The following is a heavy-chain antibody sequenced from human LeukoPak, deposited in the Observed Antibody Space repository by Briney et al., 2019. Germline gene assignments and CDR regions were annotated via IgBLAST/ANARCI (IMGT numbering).Heavy chain of an antibody. CDR3: AKLGTTVTTSVSY. D-gene: IGHD4-17*01. V-gene: IGHV3-23*01. J-gene: IGHJ4*02. Sequence: GGSLRLSCAASRFTLSSYAMSWVRQAPGKGLEWVSAISGSGGSTYYADSVKGRFTISRNNSKNTLYLQMNSLRAEDTAVYYCAKLGTTVTTSVSYWGQGTLVTVSS. CDR1: RFTLSSYA. CDR2: ISGSGGST.